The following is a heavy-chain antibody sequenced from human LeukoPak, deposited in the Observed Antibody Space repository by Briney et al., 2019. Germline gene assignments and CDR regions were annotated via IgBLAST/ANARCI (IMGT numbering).Heavy chain of an antibody. CDR2: ISGSGGST. D-gene: IGHD3-9*01. Sequence: GGSLRLSCAASGFTFSRYAMSWVRQAPGKGLEWVSAISGSGGSTYYADSVKGRFTISRDNSKNTLYLQMNSLRAEDTAVYYCAKRDDILTLYFDSWGQGTLVTVSS. CDR1: GFTFSRYA. J-gene: IGHJ4*02. CDR3: AKRDDILTLYFDS. V-gene: IGHV3-23*01.